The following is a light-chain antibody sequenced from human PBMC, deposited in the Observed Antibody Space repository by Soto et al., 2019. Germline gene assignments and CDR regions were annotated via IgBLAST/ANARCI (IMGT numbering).Light chain of an antibody. Sequence: IVMTQSPATLSVSPGERATLSCRASQNIYSNIVWYQQRPGQAPRLLIYRASTRAPGVPARFSGSGSGTDFPLTSSSLQSDDFAVYSCLQYHYLWAFGRGTQVEIK. J-gene: IGKJ4*01. CDR2: RAS. CDR3: LQYHYLWA. CDR1: QNIYSN. V-gene: IGKV3-15*01.